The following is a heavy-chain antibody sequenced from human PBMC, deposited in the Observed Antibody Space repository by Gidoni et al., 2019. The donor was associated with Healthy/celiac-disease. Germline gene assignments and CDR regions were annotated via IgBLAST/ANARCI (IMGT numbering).Heavy chain of an antibody. CDR1: GFPFSSYA. CDR3: AKDSGIVGAHNAFDI. J-gene: IGHJ3*02. D-gene: IGHD1-26*01. V-gene: IGHV3-23*01. Sequence: EVQLLESGGGLVQPGGSLRLSCTASGFPFSSYAMSWVRQAPGKGLEWVSAISGSGGSTYYADSVKGRFTISRDNSKNTLYLQMNSLRAEDTAVYYCAKDSGIVGAHNAFDIWGQGTMVTVSS. CDR2: ISGSGGST.